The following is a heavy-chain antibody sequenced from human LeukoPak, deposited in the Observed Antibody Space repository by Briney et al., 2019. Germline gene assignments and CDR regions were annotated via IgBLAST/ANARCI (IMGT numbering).Heavy chain of an antibody. V-gene: IGHV3-11*04. CDR2: IRSSGSTI. CDR3: AGGNSAWYHFDY. Sequence: GGSLRLSCAASGFTFSDYYMSWLRQAPGKGLEWISYIRSSGSTIYYADSVKGRFTISRDNARNSLYMQMNSLRAEDTAIYYCAGGNSAWYHFDYWGQGTLVTVSS. D-gene: IGHD6-19*01. CDR1: GFTFSDYY. J-gene: IGHJ4*02.